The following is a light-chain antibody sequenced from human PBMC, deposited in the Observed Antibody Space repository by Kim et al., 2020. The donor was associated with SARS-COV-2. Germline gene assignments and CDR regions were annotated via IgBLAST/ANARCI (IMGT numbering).Light chain of an antibody. CDR1: TVNVGVYNY. CDR3: CSYAGSYTLYV. J-gene: IGLJ1*01. CDR2: DVS. V-gene: IGLV2-11*01. Sequence: SITISCTETTVNVGVYNYGSWYQQHPGKAPKLIIYDVSKRPSGVPDRFPGSKSGNTDSLTISGLQAEDEADYYCCSYAGSYTLYVFGTGTKVTVL.